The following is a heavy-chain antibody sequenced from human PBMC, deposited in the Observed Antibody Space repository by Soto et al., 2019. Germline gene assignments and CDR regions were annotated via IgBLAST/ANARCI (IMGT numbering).Heavy chain of an antibody. V-gene: IGHV1-18*01. CDR2: ISAYNGDT. CDR3: ARSSGTYTPSRYFYGFDV. Sequence: QVQLVQSGPEVKKPGASVKVSCKASGYTFTSYGFSWVRQAPGQGLELMGWISAYNGDTNYPQKFQARGTMSTDASTSKAYLDLRRLRTDDTPVYYCARSSGTYTPSRYFYGFDVWGQVTTVTVSS. J-gene: IGHJ6*02. D-gene: IGHD1-26*01. CDR1: GYTFTSYG.